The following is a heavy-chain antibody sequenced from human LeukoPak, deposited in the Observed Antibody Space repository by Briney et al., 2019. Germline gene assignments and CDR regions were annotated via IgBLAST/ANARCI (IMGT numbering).Heavy chain of an antibody. V-gene: IGHV4-4*07. CDR3: ARVHWNYDGLAWFDP. CDR1: VGSIDSYS. CDR2: IFTSWAT. J-gene: IGHJ5*02. Sequence: PSETLFLTCTVSVGSIDSYSWSWIPQPAGKGLEWIGRIFTSWATFYNPSLKTRVNMSIATSKNQFSLKLSSVTAADTAVYYCARVHWNYDGLAWFDPWGQGTLVTVSS. D-gene: IGHD1-7*01.